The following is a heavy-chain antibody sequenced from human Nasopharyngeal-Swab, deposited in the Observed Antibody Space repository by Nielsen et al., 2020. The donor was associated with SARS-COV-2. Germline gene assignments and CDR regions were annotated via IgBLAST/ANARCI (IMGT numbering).Heavy chain of an antibody. J-gene: IGHJ4*02. CDR1: GLTVSSTY. CDR2: INSDGSTI. Sequence: GESLKISCAVSGLTVSSTYMGWVRQAPGKGLVWVSRINSDGSTINYADAVKGRFTISRDNAKDTLYLQVNSLRVEDTAVYYCALAGNYRFDYWGQGSLVTVSS. CDR3: ALAGNYRFDY. D-gene: IGHD6-19*01. V-gene: IGHV3-74*01.